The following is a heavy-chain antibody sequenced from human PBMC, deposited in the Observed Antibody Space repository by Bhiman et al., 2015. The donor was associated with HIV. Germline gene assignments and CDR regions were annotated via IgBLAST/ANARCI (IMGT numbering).Heavy chain of an antibody. D-gene: IGHD3-3*01. CDR1: GFSFDDYA. V-gene: IGHV3-43D*03. CDR3: AKAAYYNFWSGYPDY. CDR2: ISWDGGST. J-gene: IGHJ4*02. Sequence: EVQLVESGGNLVQPGRSLRLSCAASGFSFDDYALHWVRQAPGKGLEWVSLISWDGGSTYYRDSVKGRFNISRDNSKNTLYLQMNSLRAEDTGLYYCAKAAYYNFWSGYPDYWGQGTLVTVSS.